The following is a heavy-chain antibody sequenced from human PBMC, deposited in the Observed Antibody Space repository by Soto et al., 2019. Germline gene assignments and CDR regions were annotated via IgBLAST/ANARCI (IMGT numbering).Heavy chain of an antibody. CDR2: VSAYNGNT. Sequence: ASVKVSCKASGYIFSSYGISWVRQAPGQGLEWMGWVSAYNGNTNYAQKLQGRVTMTTDTSTSTAYMELRSLRSDDTAVYYCARARYDILTGYDNYWGQGTLVTVSS. V-gene: IGHV1-18*01. J-gene: IGHJ4*02. CDR3: ARARYDILTGYDNY. D-gene: IGHD3-9*01. CDR1: GYIFSSYG.